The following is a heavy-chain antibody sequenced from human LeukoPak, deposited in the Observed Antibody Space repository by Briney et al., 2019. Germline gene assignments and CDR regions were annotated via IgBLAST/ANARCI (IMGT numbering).Heavy chain of an antibody. CDR3: AKESIAPADIFDY. V-gene: IGHV3-30*02. CDR1: GFTFSSYG. D-gene: IGHD2-2*01. J-gene: IGHJ4*02. CDR2: IRYDGSNK. Sequence: GGSLRLSCAASGFTFSSYGMHWVRQAPGKGLEWVAFIRYDGSNKYYADSVKGRFTISRDNSKNTLYLQMNSLRAEDTAVYYCAKESIAPADIFDYWGQGTLVTVSS.